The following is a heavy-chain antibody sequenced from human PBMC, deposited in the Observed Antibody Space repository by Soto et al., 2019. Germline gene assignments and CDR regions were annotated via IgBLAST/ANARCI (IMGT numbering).Heavy chain of an antibody. CDR1: GFSCSSYG. CDR3: AKESSPPYSSSSWGLFDY. V-gene: IGHV3-30*18. J-gene: IGHJ4*02. Sequence: GGSLRLSCAASGFSCSSYGMHWVRQAPGKGLEWVAVISYDGSNKYYADSVKGRFTISRDNSKNTLYLQMNSLRAEDTAVYYCAKESSPPYSSSSWGLFDYWGQGTLVTVSS. CDR2: ISYDGSNK. D-gene: IGHD6-6*01.